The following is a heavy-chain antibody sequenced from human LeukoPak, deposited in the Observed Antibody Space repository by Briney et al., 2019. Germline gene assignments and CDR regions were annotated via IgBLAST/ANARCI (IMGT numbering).Heavy chain of an antibody. D-gene: IGHD3-3*01. CDR1: GFTFSSYW. J-gene: IGHJ1*01. Sequence: GGSLRLSCAASGFTFSSYWMSWVRQAPGKGLEWVTNIKQYGSEKYYVDSVKGRFTISRDNAKNSLYLQMTSLRAEDTAVYYCARGSTRTIPQPAEYFQHWGQGTLVTVSS. CDR3: ARGSTRTIPQPAEYFQH. CDR2: IKQYGSEK. V-gene: IGHV3-7*01.